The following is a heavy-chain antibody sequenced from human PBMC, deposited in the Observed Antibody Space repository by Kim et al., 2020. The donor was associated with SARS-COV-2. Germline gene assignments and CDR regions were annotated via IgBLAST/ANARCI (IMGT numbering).Heavy chain of an antibody. CDR1: GFTFSDYA. V-gene: IGHV3-64D*06. J-gene: IGHJ1*01. CDR3: VRYGRNYGAVL. D-gene: IGHD1-7*01. Sequence: GGSLRLSCEASGFTFSDYAIHWVRRAPGQPLQGLEYISSATRSGDGSIYADCVAGRFTISRDNSQNTLYLHMNTLGLEDSSIDYCVRYGRNYGAVLWGQGTLVIVSS. CDR2: ATRSGDGS.